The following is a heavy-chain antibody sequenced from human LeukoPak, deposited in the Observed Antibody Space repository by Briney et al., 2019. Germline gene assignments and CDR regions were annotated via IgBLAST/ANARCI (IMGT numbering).Heavy chain of an antibody. CDR3: AADYSGNYHVEFDY. V-gene: IGHV4-39*07. D-gene: IGHD1-26*01. CDR2: IYYTGST. CDR1: GGSISCSTYY. Sequence: SETLSLTCTVSGGSISCSTYYWGWIRQPPGKGLEWIGSIYYTGSTYHNPSLKSRVTISVDTSKNQVSLKLSSVTAADTAVYYCAADYSGNYHVEFDYWGQGTLVTVSS. J-gene: IGHJ4*02.